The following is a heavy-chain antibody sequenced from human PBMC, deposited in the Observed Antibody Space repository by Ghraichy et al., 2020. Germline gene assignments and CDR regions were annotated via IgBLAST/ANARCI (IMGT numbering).Heavy chain of an antibody. CDR2: IYSTGNT. V-gene: IGHV4-59*08. D-gene: IGHD6-19*01. J-gene: IGHJ3*02. CDR3: ANYYRVHGWYVLDI. Sequence: SETLSLTCTVSGGSISNHYWTWIRQPPGKQLEWIGYIYSTGNTNYNPSLQSRVTMSLDPSKNQFSLKVTSVTAADTAVYYCANYYRVHGWYVLDIWGQGTTVIFSS. CDR1: GGSISNHY.